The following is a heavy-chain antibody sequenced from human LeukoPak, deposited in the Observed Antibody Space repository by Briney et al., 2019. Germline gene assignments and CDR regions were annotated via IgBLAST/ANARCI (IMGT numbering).Heavy chain of an antibody. J-gene: IGHJ4*02. CDR1: GGSFSGYY. CDR3: ARVPGEMGATLAYLDY. CDR2: INHSGST. D-gene: IGHD1-26*01. Sequence: SETLSLTCAVYGGSFSGYYWSWIRQPPGKGLEWIGEINHSGSTNYNPSLKSRVAISVDTSKSQFSLKLSSVTAADTAVYYCARVPGEMGATLAYLDYWGQGTLVIVSS. V-gene: IGHV4-34*01.